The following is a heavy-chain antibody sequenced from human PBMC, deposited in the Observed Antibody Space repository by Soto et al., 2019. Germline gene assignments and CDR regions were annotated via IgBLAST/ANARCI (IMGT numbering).Heavy chain of an antibody. CDR1: GDSISSASYF. CDR2: VYFVGNS. V-gene: IGHV4-39*01. CDR3: VRFYGDDVNGVKRGYFDF. J-gene: IGHJ4*02. D-gene: IGHD4-17*01. Sequence: SETLSLTCTVSGDSISSASYFWGWIRQPPGQGLEWIGSVYFVGNSYYNPSLKSQVSISVDASKNQFSLRLSSMTAADTGVYYCVRFYGDDVNGVKRGYFDFWGQGTLVTVSS.